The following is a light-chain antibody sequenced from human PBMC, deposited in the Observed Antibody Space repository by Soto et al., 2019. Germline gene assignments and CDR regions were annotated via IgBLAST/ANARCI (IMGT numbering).Light chain of an antibody. CDR1: SSNIGNNY. V-gene: IGLV1-51*01. J-gene: IGLJ2*01. CDR2: DAN. Sequence: QSVLTQPPSVSAAPGPKVIISCSGSSSNIGNNYVSWYQQLPGTAPRLLIYDANKRPSEIPDRFSGSKSATSATLGITGLQTGDEADYYCGAWDTSLSGVVFGGGTKVTVL. CDR3: GAWDTSLSGVV.